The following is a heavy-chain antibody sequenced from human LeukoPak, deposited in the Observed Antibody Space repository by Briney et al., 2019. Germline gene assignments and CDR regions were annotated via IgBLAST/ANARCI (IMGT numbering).Heavy chain of an antibody. CDR1: GGSISSSSYY. J-gene: IGHJ5*02. CDR3: ARVSPIVVVPAAVNWFDP. V-gene: IGHV4-39*07. CDR2: IYYSGST. D-gene: IGHD2-2*01. Sequence: SETLSLTCTVSGGSISSSSYYWGWIRQPPGKGLEWIESIYYSGSTYYNPSPKSRVTISVDTSKNQFSLKLSSVTAADTAVYYCARVSPIVVVPAAVNWFDPWGQGTLVTVSS.